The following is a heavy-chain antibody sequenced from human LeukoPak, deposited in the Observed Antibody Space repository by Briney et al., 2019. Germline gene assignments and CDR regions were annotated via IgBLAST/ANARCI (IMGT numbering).Heavy chain of an antibody. Sequence: SQTLSLTCTVSGGSISSGDYYWSWIRQPPGKGLEWIGYIYYSGSTYYNPSLKSRVTISVDTFKNQFSLKLSSVTAADTAVYYCARDWAMGYRYYYGVDVWGQGTTVTVSS. J-gene: IGHJ6*02. V-gene: IGHV4-30-4*01. CDR3: ARDWAMGYRYYYGVDV. CDR2: IYYSGST. D-gene: IGHD5-18*01. CDR1: GGSISSGDYY.